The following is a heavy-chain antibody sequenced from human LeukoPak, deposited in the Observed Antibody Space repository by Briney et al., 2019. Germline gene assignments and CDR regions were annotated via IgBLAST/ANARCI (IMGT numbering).Heavy chain of an antibody. CDR1: GDSISKSRHF. CDR2: IYNSGST. J-gene: IGHJ4*02. D-gene: IGHD3-22*01. Sequence: SETLSLTCNVSGDSISKSRHFWAWIRQSPGRGLEWIGYIYNSGSTYYNPSLKSRVTISVDTSKNQFSLKLSSVTAADTAVYYCAREGRYYYDSSGYYFDWGQGTLVTVSS. CDR3: AREGRYYYDSSGYYFD. V-gene: IGHV4-39*07.